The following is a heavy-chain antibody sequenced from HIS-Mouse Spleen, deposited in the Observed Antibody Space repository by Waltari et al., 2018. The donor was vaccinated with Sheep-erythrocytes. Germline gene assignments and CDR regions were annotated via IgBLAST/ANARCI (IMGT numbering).Heavy chain of an antibody. CDR3: ARGGIAVAGYYFDY. Sequence: EVQLVESGGGLVQPGGSLRLSCAASGFTLSSYAMHWVRQAPGKGLEYVSASSSNGGSTYYANSVKGRFTISRDNSKNTLYLQMGSLRAEDMAVYYCARGGIAVAGYYFDYWGQGTLVTVSS. J-gene: IGHJ4*02. V-gene: IGHV3-64*01. CDR2: SSSNGGST. CDR1: GFTLSSYA. D-gene: IGHD6-19*01.